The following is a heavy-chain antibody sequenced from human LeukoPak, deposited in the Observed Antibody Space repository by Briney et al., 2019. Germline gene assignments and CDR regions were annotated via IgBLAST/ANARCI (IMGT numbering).Heavy chain of an antibody. CDR3: ARRVDATRWFDP. Sequence: GGSLRLSCAASGFTFTNYFMHWVRQAPGKGLVWVSRINSDGTSSMYADSVKGRFTISRDNAKNTLYLQMNSLRDEDTAVYYCARRVDATRWFDPWGQGSLVTVSS. D-gene: IGHD2-15*01. CDR1: GFTFTNYF. V-gene: IGHV3-74*03. CDR2: INSDGTSS. J-gene: IGHJ5*02.